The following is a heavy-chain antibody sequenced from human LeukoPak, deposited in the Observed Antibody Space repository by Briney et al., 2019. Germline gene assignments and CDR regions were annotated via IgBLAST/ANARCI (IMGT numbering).Heavy chain of an antibody. J-gene: IGHJ4*02. CDR3: AKMPAYYYDSSGYAFHFDY. V-gene: IGHV3-23*01. Sequence: PGGSLRLFYADSAFNFSSYAMSGGRQAPAKGLESFSAISGSGGSTHYADSVRGRFTISRDNSKSTLYLQMNSLRAEDTAIYYCAKMPAYYYDSSGYAFHFDYWGQGTLVTVSS. CDR2: ISGSGGST. CDR1: AFNFSSYA. D-gene: IGHD3-22*01.